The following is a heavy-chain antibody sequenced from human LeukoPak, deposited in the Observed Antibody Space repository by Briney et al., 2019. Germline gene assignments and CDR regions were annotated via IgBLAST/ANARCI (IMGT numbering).Heavy chain of an antibody. V-gene: IGHV4-59*08. D-gene: IGHD6-13*01. CDR1: GGSISSDY. CDR3: ARHLGQSSSWFPVDY. Sequence: SETLSLICTVTGGSISSDYWSCIRQPPGRGLEGIGYMYYSGCTNYNLSLKGRATISVDTSKNQFSLKVSSVTAADTAIYYCARHLGQSSSWFPVDYWGQGILVTVSS. J-gene: IGHJ4*02. CDR2: MYYSGCT.